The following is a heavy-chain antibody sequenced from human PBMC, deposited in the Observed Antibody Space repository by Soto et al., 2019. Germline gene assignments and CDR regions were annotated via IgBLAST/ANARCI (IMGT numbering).Heavy chain of an antibody. D-gene: IGHD2-21*02. Sequence: QVQLVQSGAEVKKPGASVKVSCKASGYTFTGYHMHWVRQAPGQGLERMGWINPNSGVTIYAQKFQGRVIMTRETPITTAYMELSRLTSDDTAVYYCARRLGLLVTPIPGYWGQGTLVTVSS. J-gene: IGHJ4*02. CDR2: INPNSGVT. CDR3: ARRLGLLVTPIPGY. CDR1: GYTFTGYH. V-gene: IGHV1-2*02.